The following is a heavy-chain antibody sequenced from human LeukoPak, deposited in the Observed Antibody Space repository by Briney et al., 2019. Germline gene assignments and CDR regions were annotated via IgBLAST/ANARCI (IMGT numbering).Heavy chain of an antibody. CDR2: IYYSGST. V-gene: IGHV4-59*01. Sequence: PSETLSLTCTVSGGSISSYYWSWIRQPPGKGLEWIGYIYYSGSTNYNPSLKSRVTISVDTSKNQFSLKLSSETAADTAVYYCARARSSWYWYFDLWGRGTLVTVSS. CDR3: ARARSSWYWYFDL. J-gene: IGHJ2*01. D-gene: IGHD6-13*01. CDR1: GGSISSYY.